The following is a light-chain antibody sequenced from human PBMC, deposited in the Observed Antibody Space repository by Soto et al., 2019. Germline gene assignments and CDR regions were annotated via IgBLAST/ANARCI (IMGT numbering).Light chain of an antibody. V-gene: IGKV3-20*01. J-gene: IGKJ2*03. CDR2: ATS. CDR3: QQYGNSPRYS. Sequence: EIVLTQSPGTLSLFPGERATLSCRASQSVSSNYLAWYQQKPGQAPRLLIYATSSRATGIPDRFSGSGSGTDFTLTISRLEPEDFAVYYCQQYGNSPRYSFGQGTKLEIK. CDR1: QSVSSNY.